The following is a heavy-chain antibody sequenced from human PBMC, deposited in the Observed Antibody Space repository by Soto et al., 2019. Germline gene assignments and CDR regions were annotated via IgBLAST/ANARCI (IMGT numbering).Heavy chain of an antibody. CDR3: ARSGGAGYYFDY. D-gene: IGHD3-16*01. V-gene: IGHV3-33*01. CDR2: IWYDGSNK. Sequence: QVQLVESGGGVVQPGRSLRLSCAASGFTFSSYGMHWVRQAPGKGLEWVAVIWYDGSNKYYADSVKGRFTISRDNSKNTLYLQMNSLRAEDTAVYYCARSGGAGYYFDYWGQGTLVTVSS. J-gene: IGHJ4*02. CDR1: GFTFSSYG.